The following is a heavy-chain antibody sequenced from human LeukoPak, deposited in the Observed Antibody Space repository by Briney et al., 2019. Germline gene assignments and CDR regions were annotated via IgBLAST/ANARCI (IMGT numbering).Heavy chain of an antibody. CDR1: GFTFSSYG. Sequence: GGSLRLSCAASGFTFSSYGMHWVRQAPGKGLEWVAFIRYDGSNKYYADSVKGRFTISRDNSKNTLCLQMNSLRAEDTAVYYCAKDRRSGGWELRPVDDYWGQGTLVTVSS. J-gene: IGHJ4*02. CDR2: IRYDGSNK. D-gene: IGHD1-26*01. V-gene: IGHV3-30*02. CDR3: AKDRRSGGWELRPVDDY.